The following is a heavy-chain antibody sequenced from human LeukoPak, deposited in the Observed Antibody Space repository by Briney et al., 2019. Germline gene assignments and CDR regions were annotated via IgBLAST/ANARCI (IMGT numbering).Heavy chain of an antibody. CDR1: GGPISSYY. CDR2: IYYSGST. D-gene: IGHD2-15*01. Sequence: PSETLSLTCTVSGGPISSYYWSWIRQPPGKGLEWIGYIYYSGSTNYNPSLKSRVTISVDTSKNQFSLKLSSVTAADTAVYYCARVWGYCSGGSCRRGAFDIWGQGTMVTVSS. J-gene: IGHJ3*02. V-gene: IGHV4-59*01. CDR3: ARVWGYCSGGSCRRGAFDI.